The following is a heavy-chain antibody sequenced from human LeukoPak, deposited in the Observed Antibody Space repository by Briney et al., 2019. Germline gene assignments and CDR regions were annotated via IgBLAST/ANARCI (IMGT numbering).Heavy chain of an antibody. V-gene: IGHV1-2*02. D-gene: IGHD1-26*01. CDR3: ARDPAPSYPNFDY. CDR2: INPNSGGT. CDR1: GYMFTAYY. Sequence: ASVKVFCKASGYMFTAYYMHWVRQAPGQGLEWMGWINPNSGGTNYAQKFQGRVTMTRDTSISTVYMELSRLRSDDTAVYYCARDPAPSYPNFDYWGQGTLVTVSS. J-gene: IGHJ4*02.